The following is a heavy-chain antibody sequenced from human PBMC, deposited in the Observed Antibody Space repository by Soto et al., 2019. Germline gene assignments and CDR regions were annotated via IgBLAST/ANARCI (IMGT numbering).Heavy chain of an antibody. CDR1: VYGFTSYW. D-gene: IGHD6-6*01. V-gene: IGHV5-51*01. CDR3: ARPEYSRSSGIDY. CDR2: IYPGDSDT. Sequence: SLKISCKGSVYGFTSYWIGWVRQMPGKGLEWMGIIYPGDSDTRYSPSFQGQVTISADKSISTAYLQWSSLKASATAMYYCARPEYSRSSGIDYWGQGTLFPVSS. J-gene: IGHJ4*02.